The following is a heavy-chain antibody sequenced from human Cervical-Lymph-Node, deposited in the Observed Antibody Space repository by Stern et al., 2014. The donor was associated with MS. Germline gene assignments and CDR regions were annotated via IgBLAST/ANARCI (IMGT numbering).Heavy chain of an antibody. D-gene: IGHD4-17*01. CDR1: GGIISNYG. CDR2: IIPMFGTA. CDR3: ARDGDSSMLGLDV. V-gene: IGHV1-69*01. Sequence: MQLEESGAEVKKPGSSVKVSCKASGGIISNYGISWVRQAPGQGLEWMGGIIPMFGTANYAQKFQGRVTITADDSTNTVYMDLSSLTSEDTAVYYCARDGDSSMLGLDVWGQGTTVTVSS. J-gene: IGHJ6*02.